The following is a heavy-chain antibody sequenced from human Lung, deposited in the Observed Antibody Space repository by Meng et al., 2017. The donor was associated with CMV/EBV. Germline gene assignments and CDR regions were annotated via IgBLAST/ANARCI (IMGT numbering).Heavy chain of an antibody. J-gene: IGHJ4*02. Sequence: LTXGASGFTFSNHAMHWVRQAPGKGLEWVAVISNTGSNDYYADSVMGRFTISRDKSKSTLYLQMNSLRPEDTAVYYCARDRSPLYDTSGRGVDSWXQGTXVNGAS. V-gene: IGHV3-30*04. CDR2: ISNTGSND. CDR1: GFTFSNHA. CDR3: ARDRSPLYDTSGRGVDS. D-gene: IGHD3-22*01.